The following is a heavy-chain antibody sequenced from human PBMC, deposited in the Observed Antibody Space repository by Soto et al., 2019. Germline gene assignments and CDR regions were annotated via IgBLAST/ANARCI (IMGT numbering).Heavy chain of an antibody. V-gene: IGHV3-23*01. J-gene: IGHJ3*02. Sequence: EVQMLESGGGLVQRGESLRLSCAVSGFTCSSYDMSWVRQAPGKGLEWVSTILVAGSTHYPDSVRGRFAISRDNSKNTVFLQMNSLTAGDTAVYYCAKATATGGGAFDICGQGTMVTVSS. CDR1: GFTCSSYD. CDR3: AKATATGGGAFDI. D-gene: IGHD2-8*02. CDR2: ILVAGST.